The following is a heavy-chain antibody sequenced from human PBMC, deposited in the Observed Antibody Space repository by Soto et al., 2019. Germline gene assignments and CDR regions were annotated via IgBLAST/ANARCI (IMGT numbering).Heavy chain of an antibody. V-gene: IGHV4-31*03. D-gene: IGHD3-10*01. J-gene: IGHJ4*02. CDR1: GGSISSGGYY. CDR3: GGVSGLGFFRRPGGYPAFFAF. CDR2: IYYSGST. Sequence: SETLSLTCTVSGGSISSGGYYWSWIRQHPGKGLEWIGYIYYSGSTYYNPSLKSRVTISVDTSKNQFSLKLSSVTAADTAVYYCGGVSGLGFFRRPGGYPAFFAFGGRGTLVPASS.